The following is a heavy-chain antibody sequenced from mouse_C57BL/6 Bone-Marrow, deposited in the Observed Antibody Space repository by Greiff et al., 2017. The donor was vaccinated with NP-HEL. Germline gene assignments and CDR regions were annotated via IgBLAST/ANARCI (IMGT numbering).Heavy chain of an antibody. J-gene: IGHJ4*01. CDR3: ARATYYDYDGAMDF. CDR2: INPKNGGN. D-gene: IGHD2-4*01. Sequence: EVQLQQSGPELVKPGASVKISCKASGYTFTDYYMNWVKQSHGKSLEWIGDINPKNGGNSYKQKFKGKAKLTIDKSSSTAYMELRSLTSEDSAVYYCARATYYDYDGAMDFWGQGTSVTVSS. V-gene: IGHV1-26*01. CDR1: GYTFTDYY.